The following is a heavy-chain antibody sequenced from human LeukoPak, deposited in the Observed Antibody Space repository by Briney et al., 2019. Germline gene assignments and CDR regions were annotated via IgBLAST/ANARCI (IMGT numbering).Heavy chain of an antibody. V-gene: IGHV3-21*04. J-gene: IGHJ4*02. D-gene: IGHD2-2*02. CDR2: ITSSSSYI. Sequence: GGSLRLSCAASGFAFSTYSMIWVRQAPGKGLEWVSSITSSSSYIYYADSVKGRFTISRDNAKNSLYLQMNSLRAEDTAVYYCAKTSRRLCSSSSCYTLDSWGQGALVTVSS. CDR3: AKTSRRLCSSSSCYTLDS. CDR1: GFAFSTYS.